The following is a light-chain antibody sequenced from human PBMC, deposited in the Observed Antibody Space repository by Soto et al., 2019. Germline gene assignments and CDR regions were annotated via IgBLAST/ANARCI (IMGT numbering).Light chain of an antibody. J-gene: IGKJ1*01. CDR1: QSVGSY. CDR2: DAS. CDR3: QQYGSSRT. Sequence: PGERATLSCRASQSVGSYLAWYQQKPGQAPRLLIYDASNRATGIPARFSGSGSGTDFTLTISSLEPEDFAVYYCQQYGSSRTFGQGTKVDIK. V-gene: IGKV3-11*01.